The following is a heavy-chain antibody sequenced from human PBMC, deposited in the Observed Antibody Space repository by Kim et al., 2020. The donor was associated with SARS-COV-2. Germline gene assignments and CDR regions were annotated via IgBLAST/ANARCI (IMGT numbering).Heavy chain of an antibody. CDR2: INPKRGDT. J-gene: IGHJ4*01. D-gene: IGHD2-15*01. Sequence: ASVKVSCKTSGYSFIDSYMNWVRQAPGQGIEWMGWINPKRGDTNYAQKFQGRVTMTRDTSISTVYMELSRLRSDDTAVYYCARGRISFSSVSCMFYF. V-gene: IGHV1-2*02. CDR1: GYSFIDSY. CDR3: ARGRISFSSVSCMFYF.